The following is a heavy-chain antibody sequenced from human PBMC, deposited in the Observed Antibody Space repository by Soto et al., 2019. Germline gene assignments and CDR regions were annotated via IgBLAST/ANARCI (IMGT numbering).Heavy chain of an antibody. J-gene: IGHJ4*02. CDR1: GLTLSHYW. CDR3: ASLSAPVDY. V-gene: IGHV3-74*01. D-gene: IGHD6-25*01. Sequence: EVQLVESGGGLVQPGGSLRLSCAASGLTLSHYWMHWVRQVPGKGLVWVAEINNDERHISTSYADSVKGRFTVSRDDAKNTLYLQMNSLTGDDTAVYYCASLSAPVDYWGQGAQVTVSS. CDR2: INNDERHIST.